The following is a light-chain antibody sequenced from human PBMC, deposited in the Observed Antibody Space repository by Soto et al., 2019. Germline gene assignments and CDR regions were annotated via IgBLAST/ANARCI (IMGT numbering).Light chain of an antibody. CDR1: RSDVGGYNY. Sequence: QSALTQPRSVSASPGQSVTISCTGTRSDVGGYNYVSWYQHHPGKAPKLLIYGVSARPSGVPDRFSGSKSGNTASLTISGLQVEDEADYYCCSYAGTPYVFGTGTQLTVL. CDR3: CSYAGTPYV. CDR2: GVS. J-gene: IGLJ1*01. V-gene: IGLV2-11*01.